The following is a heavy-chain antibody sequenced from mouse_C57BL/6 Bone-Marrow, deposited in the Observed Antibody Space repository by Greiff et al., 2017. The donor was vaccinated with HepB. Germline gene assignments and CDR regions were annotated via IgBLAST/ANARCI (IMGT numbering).Heavy chain of an antibody. CDR2: IYPRSGNT. Sequence: QVQLQQSGAELARPGASVKLSCKASGYTFTSYGISWVKQRPGQGLEWIGEIYPRSGNTYYNEKFKGKATLTADKSSSTAYMELRSLTSEDSAVYFCALYGEFDYWGQGTTLTVSS. D-gene: IGHD1-1*02. V-gene: IGHV1-81*01. CDR3: ALYGEFDY. CDR1: GYTFTSYG. J-gene: IGHJ2*01.